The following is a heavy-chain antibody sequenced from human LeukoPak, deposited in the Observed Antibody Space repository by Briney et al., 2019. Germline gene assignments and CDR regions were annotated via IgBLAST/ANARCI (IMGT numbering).Heavy chain of an antibody. CDR1: GFTFSSYS. CDR3: ARGAVTDYYDSSGYTPFGY. D-gene: IGHD3-22*01. Sequence: PGGSLRLPCAASGFTFSSYSMNWVRQAPGKGLEWVSSISSSSSYIYYADSVKGRFTISRDNAKSSLYLQMNSLRAEDTAAYYCARGAVTDYYDSSGYTPFGYWGQGTLVTVSS. CDR2: ISSSSSYI. J-gene: IGHJ4*02. V-gene: IGHV3-21*01.